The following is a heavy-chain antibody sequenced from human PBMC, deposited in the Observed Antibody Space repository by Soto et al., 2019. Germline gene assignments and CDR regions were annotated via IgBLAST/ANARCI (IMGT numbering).Heavy chain of an antibody. J-gene: IGHJ6*03. CDR2: INHSGST. V-gene: IGHV4-34*01. Sequence: PSETLSLTCAVYGGSFSGYYWSWIRQPPGKGLEWIGEINHSGSTNYNPSLKSRVTISVDTSKNQFSLKLSSVTAADTAVYYCARLGYCSSTSCYHSLYYYYMDVWGKGTTVTVSS. D-gene: IGHD2-2*01. CDR3: ARLGYCSSTSCYHSLYYYYMDV. CDR1: GGSFSGYY.